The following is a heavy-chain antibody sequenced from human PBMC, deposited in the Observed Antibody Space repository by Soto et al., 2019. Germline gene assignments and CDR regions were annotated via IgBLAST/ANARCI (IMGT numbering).Heavy chain of an antibody. D-gene: IGHD3-9*01. CDR2: IWYDGGNK. J-gene: IGHJ4*02. Sequence: QVQLVESGGGVVQPGGSLRLSCATSGFTFSDYGLHWVRQVPGKGLEWGAVIWYDGGNKYYADSVEGRFTISRENSKNTVYLQMNSVRAEDTAVYFCAKDRALHYDILTGYSSLDYWGQGTLVTVSS. V-gene: IGHV3-33*06. CDR1: GFTFSDYG. CDR3: AKDRALHYDILTGYSSLDY.